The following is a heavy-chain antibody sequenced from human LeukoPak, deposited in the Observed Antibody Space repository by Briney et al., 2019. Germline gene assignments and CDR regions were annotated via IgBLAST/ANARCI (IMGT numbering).Heavy chain of an antibody. Sequence: GGSLRLSCAASGFTVSSSYMSWVRQAPGKGLEWVSLLYSGADTYYADSVKGRFTISRDNSENTLYLQMNSLRAEDTAVYYCARDAQVGSLGVFNYWGQGTLVTVSS. J-gene: IGHJ4*02. D-gene: IGHD3-10*01. CDR1: GFTVSSSY. V-gene: IGHV3-53*01. CDR2: LYSGADT. CDR3: ARDAQVGSLGVFNY.